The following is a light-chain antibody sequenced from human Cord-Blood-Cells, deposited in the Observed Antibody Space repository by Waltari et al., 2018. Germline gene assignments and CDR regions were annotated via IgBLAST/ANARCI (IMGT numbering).Light chain of an antibody. CDR3: YSTDSSGNHREV. CDR1: ALTKKY. V-gene: IGLV3-10*01. J-gene: IGLJ2*01. Sequence: SYELTQPPSVAVSPGQTARITCSGDALTKKYAYWYQQKSGQAPVLVIYEDSKRPSGIPERFSGSSSGTMATLTISGAQVEDEADYYCYSTDSSGNHREVFGGGTKLTVL. CDR2: EDS.